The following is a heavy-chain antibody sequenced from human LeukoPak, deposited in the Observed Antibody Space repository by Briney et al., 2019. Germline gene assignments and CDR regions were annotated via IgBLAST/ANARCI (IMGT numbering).Heavy chain of an antibody. D-gene: IGHD1-26*01. CDR1: GGSISSSSYY. CDR3: ARSTSPGIVGAARFDY. V-gene: IGHV4-39*07. Sequence: SETLSLTCTVSGGSISSSSYYWGWIRQPPGKGLEWIGSIYYSGSTYYNPSLKSRVTISVDTSKNQFSLKLSSVTAADTAVYYCARSTSPGIVGAARFDYWGQGTLVTVSS. CDR2: IYYSGST. J-gene: IGHJ4*02.